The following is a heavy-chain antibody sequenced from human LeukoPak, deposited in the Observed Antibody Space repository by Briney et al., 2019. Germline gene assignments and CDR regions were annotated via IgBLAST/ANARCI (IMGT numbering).Heavy chain of an antibody. V-gene: IGHV4-59*08. Sequence: SETLSLTCTVSGGSISTYYWSWVRQPPGKGLEWIGYIYYSGSTNYNPSLKSRVTISVDTSKNQSSLKLSSVTAADTAVYYCARGRDYYDSSGYSDYWGQGTLVTVSS. CDR1: GGSISTYY. D-gene: IGHD3-22*01. J-gene: IGHJ4*02. CDR2: IYYSGST. CDR3: ARGRDYYDSSGYSDY.